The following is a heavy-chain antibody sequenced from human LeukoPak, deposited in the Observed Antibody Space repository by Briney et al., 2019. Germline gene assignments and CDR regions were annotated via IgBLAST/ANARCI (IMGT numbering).Heavy chain of an antibody. J-gene: IGHJ4*02. CDR2: IYYSGST. D-gene: IGHD6-13*01. Sequence: SGTLSLTCTVSGGSISSYYWSWIRQPPGKGLEWIGYIYYSGSTNYNPSLKSRVTISVDTSKNQFSLKLSSVTAADTAVYYCASQYSSSWYYFDYWGQGTLVTVSS. CDR3: ASQYSSSWYYFDY. V-gene: IGHV4-59*01. CDR1: GGSISSYY.